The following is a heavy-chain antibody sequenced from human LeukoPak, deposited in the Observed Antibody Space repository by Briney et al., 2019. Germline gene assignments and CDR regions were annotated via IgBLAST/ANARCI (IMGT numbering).Heavy chain of an antibody. J-gene: IGHJ5*02. D-gene: IGHD4-11*01. V-gene: IGHV3-21*01. CDR1: GFTFSSYS. Sequence: GGSLRLSCAASGFTFSSYSMNWVRQAPGKGLEWVSSISSSSSYIYYADSVKGRFTISRDNAKNSLYLQMNSLRAEDTAVYYCASLVTNWFDPWGQGTLVTVSS. CDR2: ISSSSSYI. CDR3: ASLVTNWFDP.